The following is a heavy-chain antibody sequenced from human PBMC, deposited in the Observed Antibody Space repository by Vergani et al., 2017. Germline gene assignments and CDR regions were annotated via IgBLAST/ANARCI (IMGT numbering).Heavy chain of an antibody. V-gene: IGHV3-20*04. J-gene: IGHJ4*02. Sequence: EVKLVESGGGLVRPGGSLRLSCAGNGFIFDSNGMSWVRQVPGKGLEWVSGINWNGDNTGYADSVKGRFTISRDNAKNSLYLQMNSLRVEDTALYYCAGPQGTSAYYYGGFDYWGQGILVTVSS. D-gene: IGHD3-22*01. CDR2: INWNGDNT. CDR3: AGPQGTSAYYYGGFDY. CDR1: GFIFDSNG.